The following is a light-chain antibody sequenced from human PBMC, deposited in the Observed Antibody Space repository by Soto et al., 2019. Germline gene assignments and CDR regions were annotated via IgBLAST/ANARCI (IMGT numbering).Light chain of an antibody. CDR3: MQSTQLPPT. J-gene: IGKJ5*01. CDR2: EVS. V-gene: IGKV2D-29*02. Sequence: DVVMTQPPLSLSVAPGQPASISCKSSQSLLHITGETFLFWYLHKPGQSPQLLIYEVSTRVSGVPDRFSGSGSGTDFTLEISRVETDDVGIYYCMQSTQLPPTFGQGTRLEIK. CDR1: QSLLHITGETF.